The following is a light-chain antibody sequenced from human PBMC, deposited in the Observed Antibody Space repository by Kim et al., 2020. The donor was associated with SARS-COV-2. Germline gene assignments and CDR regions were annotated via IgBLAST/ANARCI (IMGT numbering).Light chain of an antibody. Sequence: GGTSKIGSHTVSWYQQLPGTAPRHLIYANNQRPSGVFDRFSCSKSGTSASLVITGLQSEDEAYYYCAAWDDSLNGWVFGGGTQLTVL. J-gene: IGLJ3*02. CDR2: ANN. V-gene: IGLV1-44*01. CDR3: AAWDDSLNGWV. CDR1: TSKIGSHT.